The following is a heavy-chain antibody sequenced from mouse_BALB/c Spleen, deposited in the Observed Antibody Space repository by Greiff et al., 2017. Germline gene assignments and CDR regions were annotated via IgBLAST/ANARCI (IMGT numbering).Heavy chain of an antibody. CDR2: ISYSGST. CDR1: GYSITSDYA. Sequence: EVQLVESGPGLVKPSQSLSLTCTVTGYSITSDYAWNWIRQFPGNKLEWMGYISYSGSTSYNPSLKSRISITRDTSKNQFFLQLNSVTTEDTATYYCARYYGSSLAWFAYWGQGTLVTVSA. D-gene: IGHD1-1*01. V-gene: IGHV3-2*02. J-gene: IGHJ3*01. CDR3: ARYYGSSLAWFAY.